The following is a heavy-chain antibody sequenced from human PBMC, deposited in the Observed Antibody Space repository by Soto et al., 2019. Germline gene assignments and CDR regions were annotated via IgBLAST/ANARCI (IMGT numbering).Heavy chain of an antibody. CDR3: ARQPRDAFDI. V-gene: IGHV4-59*08. Sequence: SETLSLTCTVSGGSISSYYWSWIRQPPGKGLEWIGYIYYSGSTNYNPSLKSRATISVDTSKNQFSLKLSSVTAADTAVYYCARQPRDAFDIWGQGTMVTVSS. CDR2: IYYSGST. CDR1: GGSISSYY. J-gene: IGHJ3*02.